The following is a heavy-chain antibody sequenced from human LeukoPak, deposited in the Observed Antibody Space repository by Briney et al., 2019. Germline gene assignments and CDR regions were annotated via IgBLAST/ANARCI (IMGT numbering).Heavy chain of an antibody. V-gene: IGHV3-30*02. Sequence: GGSLRLSCAASGFTFSSYGMHWVRQAPGKGLEWVAFIRYDGSNKYYADSVKGRFTISRDNSKNTLYLQMNSLRAEDTAVYYCAKDRGIISDYWGQGTLVTVSS. CDR3: AKDRGIISDY. J-gene: IGHJ4*02. D-gene: IGHD3-10*01. CDR1: GFTFSSYG. CDR2: IRYDGSNK.